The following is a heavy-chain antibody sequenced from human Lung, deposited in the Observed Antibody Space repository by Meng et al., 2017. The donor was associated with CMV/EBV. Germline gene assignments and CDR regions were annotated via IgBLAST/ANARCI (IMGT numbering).Heavy chain of an antibody. D-gene: IGHD6-6*01. CDR2: IRYDGSNK. V-gene: IGHV3-30*02. Sequence: GESXKISCAASGFTFSSYGMHWVRQAPGKGLEWVAFIRYDGSNKYYSDSVKGRFTISRDNSKNTLYLQMNSLRAEDTAVYYCAKDRIAARRGYFDYWGQGXLVTVSS. CDR1: GFTFSSYG. CDR3: AKDRIAARRGYFDY. J-gene: IGHJ4*02.